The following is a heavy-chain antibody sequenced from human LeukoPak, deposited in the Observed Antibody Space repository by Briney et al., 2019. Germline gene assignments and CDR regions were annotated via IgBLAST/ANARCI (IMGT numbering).Heavy chain of an antibody. CDR2: ISSSSSYI. D-gene: IGHD3-22*01. CDR1: GFTFSSYS. V-gene: IGHV3-21*01. Sequence: GGSLRLSCAASGFTFSSYSMNWVRQAPGKGLEWVSSISSSSSYISYADSVKGRFTISRDNAKNSLYLQMNSLRAEDTAVYYCASSWVISPSWGQGTLVTVSS. CDR3: ASSWVISPS. J-gene: IGHJ5*02.